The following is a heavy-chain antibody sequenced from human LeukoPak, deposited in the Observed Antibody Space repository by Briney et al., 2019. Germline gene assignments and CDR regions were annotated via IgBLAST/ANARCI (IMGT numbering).Heavy chain of an antibody. Sequence: PSETLSLTCAAHGGSFSGFYWTWMRQTPGKGPEWIGENTHAGRTAYNPSFRSRATISVDTSHSQFSLQLSSVTAADTAVYYCARGLGEGYPDHWGQGTLVAVSS. CDR1: GGSFSGFY. V-gene: IGHV4-34*01. CDR2: NTHAGRT. J-gene: IGHJ4*02. CDR3: ARGLGEGYPDH. D-gene: IGHD5-24*01.